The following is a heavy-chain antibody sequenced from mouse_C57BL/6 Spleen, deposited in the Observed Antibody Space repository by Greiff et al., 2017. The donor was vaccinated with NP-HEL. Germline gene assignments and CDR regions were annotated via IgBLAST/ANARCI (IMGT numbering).Heavy chain of an antibody. V-gene: IGHV1-59*01. CDR3: ARGWLLLYAMDD. CDR1: GYTFTSYW. D-gene: IGHD2-3*01. CDR2: IDPSDSYS. Sequence: QVQLQQPGAELVRPGTSVKLSCKASGYTFTSYWMHWVKQRPGQGLEWIGVIDPSDSYSNYNQKFKGKATLTVDTSSSTAYMQLSSLTSEDSAVDYCARGWLLLYAMDDWGQGTSVTVSS. J-gene: IGHJ4*01.